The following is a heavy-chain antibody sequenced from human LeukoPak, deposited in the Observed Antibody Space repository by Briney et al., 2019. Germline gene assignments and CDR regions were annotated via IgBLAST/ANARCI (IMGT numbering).Heavy chain of an antibody. CDR3: AKDSERWLQLGGADY. CDR2: ISSSSSYI. CDR1: GFTFSSYS. D-gene: IGHD5-24*01. V-gene: IGHV3-21*01. J-gene: IGHJ4*02. Sequence: GGSLRLSCAASGFTFSSYSMNWVRQAPGKGLEWVSSISSSSSYIYYADSVKGRFTISRDNAKNSLYLQMNSLRADDTAVYYCAKDSERWLQLGGADYWGQGTLVTVSS.